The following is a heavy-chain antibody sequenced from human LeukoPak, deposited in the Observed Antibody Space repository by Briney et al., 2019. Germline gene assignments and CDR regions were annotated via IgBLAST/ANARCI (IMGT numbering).Heavy chain of an antibody. Sequence: SETLSLTCTVSGGSFSSSTNYWGWIRQPPGRGLEWIGTIYYRESTYYNPSLKSRVTISVDTSNNQFSLRLSSVTAADTAVYYCAILGTGSSWGQGTLVTVSS. J-gene: IGHJ5*02. CDR1: GGSFSSSTNY. D-gene: IGHD3-10*01. V-gene: IGHV4-39*01. CDR2: IYYREST. CDR3: AILGTGSS.